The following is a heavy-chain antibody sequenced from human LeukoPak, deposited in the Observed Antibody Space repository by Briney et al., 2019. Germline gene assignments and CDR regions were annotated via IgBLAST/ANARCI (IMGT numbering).Heavy chain of an antibody. D-gene: IGHD2-2*01. Sequence: PGGSLRLSCTASGFTFSSYAMSWVRQAPGKGLEWVSLISWDGGSTYYADSVKGRFTISRDNSKNSLYLQMNSLRAEDTAVYYCARVAIVPIWGQGTMVTVSS. CDR1: GFTFSSYA. J-gene: IGHJ3*02. CDR3: ARVAIVPI. V-gene: IGHV3-43D*04. CDR2: ISWDGGST.